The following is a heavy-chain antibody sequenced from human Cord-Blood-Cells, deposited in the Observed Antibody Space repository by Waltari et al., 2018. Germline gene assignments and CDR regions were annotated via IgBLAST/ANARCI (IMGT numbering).Heavy chain of an antibody. CDR1: GFTFSSYS. D-gene: IGHD6-13*01. J-gene: IGHJ5*02. CDR3: VRGGQQLVLGDSGDWFDP. Sequence: EVQLVESGGGLVKPGGSLRLSCAASGFTFSSYSMNWVRQAPGKGLEWVSSISSSSSYIYDADSVKGRFTISGDNAKNSLYLQMNSLRAEDTAVYYCVRGGQQLVLGDSGDWFDPWGQGTLVTVSS. V-gene: IGHV3-21*01. CDR2: ISSSSSYI.